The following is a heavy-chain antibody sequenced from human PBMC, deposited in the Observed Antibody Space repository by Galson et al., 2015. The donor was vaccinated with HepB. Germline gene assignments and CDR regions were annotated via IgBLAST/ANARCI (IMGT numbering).Heavy chain of an antibody. J-gene: IGHJ2*01. Sequence: SLRLSCAASGFTFSSYAMSWVRQAPGKGLEWVSAISGSGGSTYYADSVKGRFTISRDNSKNTLYLQMNSLRAEDTAVYYCAKGEYSYGYEQYFDLWGRGTLVTVSS. CDR1: GFTFSSYA. D-gene: IGHD5-18*01. CDR2: ISGSGGST. V-gene: IGHV3-23*01. CDR3: AKGEYSYGYEQYFDL.